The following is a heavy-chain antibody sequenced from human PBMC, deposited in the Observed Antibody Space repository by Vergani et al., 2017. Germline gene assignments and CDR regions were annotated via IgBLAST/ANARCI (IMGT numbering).Heavy chain of an antibody. CDR2: FYPDDSDA. CDR1: GYTFIYYW. CDR3: ARRAKDDYLDY. Sequence: EVRLVQSGAEVKKPGESLRISCETSGYTFIYYWIGWVRQMPGKGLEWMGIFYPDDSDARYSPSFQGQVTFSGDKSTKTAYLEWNSLKASDTAIYYCARRAKDDYLDYWGQGTLITVSS. V-gene: IGHV5-51*01. D-gene: IGHD4/OR15-4a*01. J-gene: IGHJ4*02.